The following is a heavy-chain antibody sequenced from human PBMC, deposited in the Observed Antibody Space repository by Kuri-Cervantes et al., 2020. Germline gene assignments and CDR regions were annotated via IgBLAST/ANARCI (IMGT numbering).Heavy chain of an antibody. CDR2: MNPNSGNT. D-gene: IGHD6-13*01. V-gene: IGHV1-8*01. J-gene: IGHJ6*02. CDR1: GDTFTSYD. CDR3: ARGLRSEQQLTAYGMDV. Sequence: ASVKVSCKASGDTFTSYDINWVRQATGRGLEWMGWMNPNSGNTGYAQKFQGRVTMTRNTSISTAYMELSSLRSEDTAVYYCARGLRSEQQLTAYGMDVWGQGTTVTVSS.